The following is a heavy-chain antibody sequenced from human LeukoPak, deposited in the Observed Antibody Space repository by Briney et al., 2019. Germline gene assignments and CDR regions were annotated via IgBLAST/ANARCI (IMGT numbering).Heavy chain of an antibody. Sequence: GGSLRLSCAASGFTFSSYGMHWVRQAPGKGLEWVAFIRHDGSNKNYADSVKGRFTISRDNSKNTLYLQMNSLRAEDTAVYYCAKEEWLGKMNYFDSWGQGTLVTVSS. CDR2: IRHDGSNK. D-gene: IGHD3-3*01. V-gene: IGHV3-30*02. CDR1: GFTFSSYG. CDR3: AKEEWLGKMNYFDS. J-gene: IGHJ4*02.